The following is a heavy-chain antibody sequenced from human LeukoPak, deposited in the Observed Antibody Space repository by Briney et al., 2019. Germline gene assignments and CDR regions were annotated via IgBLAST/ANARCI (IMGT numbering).Heavy chain of an antibody. CDR3: AKSYSNYPPYFDY. Sequence: SETLSLTCTVSGGSISSYYWSWIRQPAGKGLEWIGEIFYSGSTNYNPSLKSRVTLSLDKSKNQFSLQLSSVTAADTAVYYCAKSYSNYPPYFDYWGQGTLVTVSS. D-gene: IGHD4-11*01. CDR2: IFYSGST. J-gene: IGHJ4*02. CDR1: GGSISSYY. V-gene: IGHV4-59*12.